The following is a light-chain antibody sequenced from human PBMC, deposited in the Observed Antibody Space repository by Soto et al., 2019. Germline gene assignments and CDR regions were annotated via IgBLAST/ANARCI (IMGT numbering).Light chain of an antibody. V-gene: IGLV3-21*02. J-gene: IGLJ1*01. CDR1: NIESKS. Sequence: SYELTQPPSVSVAPGQTARITCGGNNIESKSVNWYQQKPGQAPVLVVYDDSDRPSGIPERFSGSNSGNTATLIINTAEAGDEDDYYCQVWDSDNNPFYVFGAGTKVTV. CDR3: QVWDSDNNPFYV. CDR2: DDS.